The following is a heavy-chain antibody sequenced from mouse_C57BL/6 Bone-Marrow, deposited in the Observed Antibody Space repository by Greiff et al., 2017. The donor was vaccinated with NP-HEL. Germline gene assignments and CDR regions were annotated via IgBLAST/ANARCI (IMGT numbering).Heavy chain of an antibody. CDR1: GYTFTSYG. CDR2: IYPRSGNT. Sequence: VQLQQSGAELARPGASVKLSCKASGYTFTSYGISWVKQRTGQGLEWIGEIYPRSGNTYYNEKFKSKATLTADKSSSTAYMKLRSLTSEDSAVYFCARCRGGAMDYWGQGTSVTVSS. CDR3: ARCRGGAMDY. J-gene: IGHJ4*01. V-gene: IGHV1-81*01.